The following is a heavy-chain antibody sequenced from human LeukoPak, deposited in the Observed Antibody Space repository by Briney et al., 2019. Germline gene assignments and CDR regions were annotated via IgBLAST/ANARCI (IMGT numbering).Heavy chain of an antibody. D-gene: IGHD6-19*01. J-gene: IGHJ6*02. CDR2: ISYDGSNK. CDR3: ARETEYSSGYQPYYGMDV. V-gene: IGHV3-30-3*01. CDR1: GFTFSSYA. Sequence: PGGSLRLSCAASGFTFSSYAMHWVRQAPGKGLEWVAVISYDGSNKYYADSVKGRFTISRDNSKNTLYLQMNSLRAEDTAVYYCARETEYSSGYQPYYGMDVWGQGITVTVSS.